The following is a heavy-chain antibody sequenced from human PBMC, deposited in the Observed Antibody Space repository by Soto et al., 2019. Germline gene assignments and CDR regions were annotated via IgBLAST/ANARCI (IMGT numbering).Heavy chain of an antibody. CDR1: GFTFSSYA. V-gene: IGHV3-23*01. J-gene: IGHJ4*02. CDR3: AKDHVRGMIGGYYFDY. CDR2: ISGSGGST. D-gene: IGHD2-15*01. Sequence: GGSLRLSCAASGFTFSSYAMSWVRQAPGKGLEWVSAISGSGGSTYYADSVKGRFTISRDNSKNTLYLQMNSLRAEDTAVYYCAKDHVRGMIGGYYFDYWGQGTLVTVSS.